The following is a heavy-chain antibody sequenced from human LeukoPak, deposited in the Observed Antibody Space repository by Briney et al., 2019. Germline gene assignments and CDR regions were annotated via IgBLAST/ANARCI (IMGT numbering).Heavy chain of an antibody. CDR3: TRYNNDPFDY. Sequence: GGSLRLSCAGSGFTFGGYGMHWFRQTPGKGLEWVAVIAYDGSRAFYADSVKGRFTISRDNSKNTMSVQMDDLGAEDTAVYYCTRYNNDPFDYWGQGTLVTVSS. J-gene: IGHJ4*02. CDR2: IAYDGSRA. CDR1: GFTFGGYG. V-gene: IGHV3-33*01. D-gene: IGHD1-14*01.